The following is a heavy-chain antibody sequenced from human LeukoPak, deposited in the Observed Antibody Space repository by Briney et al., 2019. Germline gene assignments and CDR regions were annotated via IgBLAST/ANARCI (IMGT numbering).Heavy chain of an antibody. J-gene: IGHJ4*02. CDR1: GYTFTSYG. Sequence: ASVKVSCKASGYTFTSYGISWVRQAPGQGLEWMGWISAYNGNTNYAQKLQGRVTMTTDTSTSTAYMELRSLRSDDTAVYYCARLDDILTGYLTFDYWGQGTLVTVSS. V-gene: IGHV1-18*01. CDR2: ISAYNGNT. CDR3: ARLDDILTGYLTFDY. D-gene: IGHD3-9*01.